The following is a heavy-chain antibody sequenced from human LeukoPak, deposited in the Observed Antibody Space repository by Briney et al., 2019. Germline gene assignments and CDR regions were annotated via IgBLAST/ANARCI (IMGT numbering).Heavy chain of an antibody. CDR1: GASISRFY. CDR3: ARAYYYDSSARVAFDI. CDR2: IYTSGT. D-gene: IGHD3-22*01. V-gene: IGHV4-4*07. J-gene: IGHJ3*02. Sequence: SETLSLTCTVSGASISRFYWSWIRQPAGKGLEWIGRIYTSGTNYNPSLKSRVTMSVDTSKNQFSLKLSSVTAADTAVYYCARAYYYDSSARVAFDIWGQGTMVTVSS.